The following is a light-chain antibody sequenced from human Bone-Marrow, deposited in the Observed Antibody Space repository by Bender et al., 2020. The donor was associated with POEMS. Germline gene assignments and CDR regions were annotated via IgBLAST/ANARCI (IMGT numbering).Light chain of an antibody. CDR2: QDT. J-gene: IGLJ2*01. Sequence: SYEVTQPPSVSVSPGQTASITCSGDDLGDKYVAWYQQKRGQSPVLVIYQDTKRPSGIPERFSGSNSGNTATLTISVTQAMDEADYYCQAWDTYSVIFGGGTKLTVL. CDR3: QAWDTYSVI. CDR1: DLGDKY. V-gene: IGLV3-1*01.